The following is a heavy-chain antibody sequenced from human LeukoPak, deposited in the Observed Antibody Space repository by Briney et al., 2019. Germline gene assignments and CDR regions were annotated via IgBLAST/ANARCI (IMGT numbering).Heavy chain of an antibody. J-gene: IGHJ3*02. CDR1: GGTLSSYT. Sequence: GASVKVSCKASGGTLSSYTISWVRQAPGQGLEWMGRIIPILGIANYAQKFQGRVTITADKSTSTAYMELSSLRSEDTAVYYCARTRYFDWLLFGDAFDIWGQGTMVTVSS. CDR3: ARTRYFDWLLFGDAFDI. D-gene: IGHD3-9*01. CDR2: IIPILGIA. V-gene: IGHV1-69*02.